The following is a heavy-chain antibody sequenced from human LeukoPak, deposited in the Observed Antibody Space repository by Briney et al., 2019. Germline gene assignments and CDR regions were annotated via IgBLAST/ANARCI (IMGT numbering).Heavy chain of an antibody. CDR1: GFSFSNYG. CDR3: ANGAMATGLDY. J-gene: IGHJ4*02. CDR2: ISYDGSNK. V-gene: IGHV3-30*18. D-gene: IGHD5-18*01. Sequence: GGSLRLSCSASGFSFSNYGMHWVRQAPGKGLEWVAVISYDGSNKYYADSVKGRFTISRDNSKNTLYLQMNSLRAGDTAVYYCANGAMATGLDYWGQGTLVTVSS.